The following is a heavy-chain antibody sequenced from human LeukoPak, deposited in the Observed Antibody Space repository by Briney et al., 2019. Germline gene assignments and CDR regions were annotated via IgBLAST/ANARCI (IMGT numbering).Heavy chain of an antibody. J-gene: IGHJ4*02. CDR1: GGSFSGYY. CDR3: ARAEGWYSPRDY. Sequence: SETLSLSCGVYGGSFSGYYWSWIRQPPGKGLEWIGEINHSGSTNYNPSLKSRVTISVDTSKNQFSLKLSSVTAEDTAVYYCARAEGWYSPRDYWGQGTLVTVSS. CDR2: INHSGST. V-gene: IGHV4-34*01. D-gene: IGHD6-19*01.